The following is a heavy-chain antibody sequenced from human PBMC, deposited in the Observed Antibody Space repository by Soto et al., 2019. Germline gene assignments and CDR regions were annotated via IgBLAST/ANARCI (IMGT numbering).Heavy chain of an antibody. V-gene: IGHV5-51*01. CDR2: VYPRDSDA. J-gene: IGHJ4*02. CDR1: GYIFIDYW. CDR3: ARPPLPGYSIHFNS. Sequence: GESLKISFKASGYIFIDYWIGWVGQMPGKGLEWMGIVYPRDSDARYSPSFQGQVTISADRSTGTAFLQWRSLKASDTALYYCARPPLPGYSIHFNSWGQGTLVTVSS. D-gene: IGHD2-15*01.